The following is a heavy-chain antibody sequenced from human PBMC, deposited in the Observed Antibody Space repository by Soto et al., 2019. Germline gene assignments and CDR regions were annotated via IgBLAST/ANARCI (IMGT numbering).Heavy chain of an antibody. Sequence: DVQVLESGGGLVQPGGSLRLSCAASGFTFSSYEMNWVRQAPGKGLEWVSYISSSGSTIYYADSVKGRFTISRDNAKNSLYLQMNSLRAEDTAVYYCARQYYDSRSGDYWGQGTLVTVSS. D-gene: IGHD3-22*01. CDR1: GFTFSSYE. J-gene: IGHJ4*02. CDR2: ISSSGSTI. V-gene: IGHV3-48*03. CDR3: ARQYYDSRSGDY.